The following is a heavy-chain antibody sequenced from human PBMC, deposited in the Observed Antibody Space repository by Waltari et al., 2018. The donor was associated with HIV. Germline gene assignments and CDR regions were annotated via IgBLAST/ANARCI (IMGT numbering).Heavy chain of an antibody. CDR3: ARGKYYYGSGSYYKRSSALDGMDV. CDR2: IYYSGST. V-gene: IGHV4-31*03. Sequence: QVQLQESGPGLVKPSQTLSLTCTVSGGSISSGGYYWSWIRQHPGKGLAWIGYIYYSGSTYYNPSLKSRGTISVDTAKNQFSLKLSSVTAADTAVYYCARGKYYYGSGSYYKRSSALDGMDVWGQGTTVTVSS. CDR1: GGSISSGGYY. J-gene: IGHJ6*02. D-gene: IGHD3-10*01.